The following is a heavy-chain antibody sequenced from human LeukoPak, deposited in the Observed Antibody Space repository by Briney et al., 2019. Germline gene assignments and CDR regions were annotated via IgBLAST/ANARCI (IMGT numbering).Heavy chain of an antibody. CDR3: ARGTMIVFDY. Sequence: SETLSLTCAVSGGSISSYYWSWIRQPPGKGLEWIGYIYYSGSTNYNPSLKSRVTISVDTSKNQFSLKLSSVTAADTAVYYCARGTMIVFDYWGQGTLVTVSS. D-gene: IGHD3-22*01. J-gene: IGHJ4*02. CDR2: IYYSGST. V-gene: IGHV4-59*01. CDR1: GGSISSYY.